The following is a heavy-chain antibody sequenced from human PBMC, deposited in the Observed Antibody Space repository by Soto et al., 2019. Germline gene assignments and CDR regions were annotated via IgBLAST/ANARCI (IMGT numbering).Heavy chain of an antibody. V-gene: IGHV4-59*01. CDR1: GGSISSYY. D-gene: IGHD2-15*01. J-gene: IGHJ5*02. Sequence: TSETLSLTCTVSGGSISSYYWSWIRQPPGKGLEWIGYIYYSGSTNYNPSLKSRVTISVDTSKNQFSLKLSSVTAADTAVYYCARVEVSKAENWFDPWGQGTLVTVSS. CDR2: IYYSGST. CDR3: ARVEVSKAENWFDP.